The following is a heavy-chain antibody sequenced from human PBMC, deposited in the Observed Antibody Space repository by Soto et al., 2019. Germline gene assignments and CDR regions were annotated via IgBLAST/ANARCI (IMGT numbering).Heavy chain of an antibody. Sequence: ASVKVSCKASGYTFTSYGISWVRQAPGQGLEWMGWISAYNGNTNYAQKLQGRVTMTTDTSTSTAYMELRSLRSDDAAVHYCARAPYYYGSGSYYQVDYWGQGTLVTSPQ. J-gene: IGHJ4*02. CDR1: GYTFTSYG. CDR3: ARAPYYYGSGSYYQVDY. V-gene: IGHV1-18*04. CDR2: ISAYNGNT. D-gene: IGHD3-10*01.